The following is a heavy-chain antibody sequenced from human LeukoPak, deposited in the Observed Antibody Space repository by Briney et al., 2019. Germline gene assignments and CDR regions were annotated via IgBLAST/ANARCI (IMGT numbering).Heavy chain of an antibody. V-gene: IGHV4-34*01. D-gene: IGHD3-22*01. CDR3: ARGAYYYDSSGLGAFDI. CDR2: INHSGST. Sequence: SETLSLTCAVYGGSFSGYCWSWIRQPPGKGLEWIGEINHSGSTYYNPSLKSRVTISVDRSKNQFSLKLSSVTAADTAVYYCARGAYYYDSSGLGAFDIWGQGTMVTVSS. J-gene: IGHJ3*02. CDR1: GGSFSGYC.